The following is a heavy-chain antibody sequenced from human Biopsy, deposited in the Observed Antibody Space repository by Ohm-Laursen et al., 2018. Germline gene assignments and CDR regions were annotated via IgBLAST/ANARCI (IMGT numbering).Heavy chain of an antibody. CDR2: ISGYNGNT. CDR3: ARVTLPLYLDY. V-gene: IGHV1-18*01. J-gene: IGHJ4*02. CDR1: GYSFTSYG. Sequence: GASVKVSCKASGYSFTSYGISWVRQAPGEGLEWMGRISGYNGNTNYAQKFQGRVTMTADTSTSTVYMEVRGLRSDDTAVYYCARVTLPLYLDYWGRGTRVSVSS. D-gene: IGHD5/OR15-5a*01.